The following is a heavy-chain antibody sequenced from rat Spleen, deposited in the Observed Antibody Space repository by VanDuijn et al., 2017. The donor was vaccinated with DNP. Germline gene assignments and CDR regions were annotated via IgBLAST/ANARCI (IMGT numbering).Heavy chain of an antibody. CDR3: AGRPPPTRGPFDY. D-gene: IGHD1-4*01. CDR2: IFHTGGST. Sequence: EVQLVESDGGLVQPGRSLKLSCVASGFTFNNYWMSWIRQAPKKGLEWVASIFHTGGSTYYPDSVRGRFTISRDDAKSTLYLQMNSLRSEDTATYYWAGRPPPTRGPFDYWGQGVTVTVSS. CDR1: GFTFNNYW. V-gene: IGHV5-31*01. J-gene: IGHJ2*01.